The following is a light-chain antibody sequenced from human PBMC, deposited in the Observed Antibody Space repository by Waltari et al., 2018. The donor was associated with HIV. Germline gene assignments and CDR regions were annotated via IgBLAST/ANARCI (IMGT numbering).Light chain of an antibody. J-gene: IGLJ3*02. V-gene: IGLV3-25*03. Sequence: SYELTQPPSVSVSPGQTARITCSGDALPNQYAYWYQQKPGQAPVLVIYKDSERPSGSPERFSGSSSGTTVTLTISGVQAEDEADYYCQSADSSGIYQVFGGGTKLTVL. CDR3: QSADSSGIYQV. CDR2: KDS. CDR1: ALPNQY.